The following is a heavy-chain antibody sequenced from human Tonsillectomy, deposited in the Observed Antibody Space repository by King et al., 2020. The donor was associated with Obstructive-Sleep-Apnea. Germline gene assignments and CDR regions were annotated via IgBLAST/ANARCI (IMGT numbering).Heavy chain of an antibody. CDR3: AGGSGAAAVNWCDP. CDR2: INHSGST. Sequence: VQLQQWGAGLLKPSETLSLTCVVFGGSFSDYYWSWIRQPPGKGLEWIGEINHSGSTNYNPSLKSRVAVSADTSKNQFSLKLSSVTAADTAVYYCAGGSGAAAVNWCDPWGQGTLVTVSS. V-gene: IGHV4-34*01. CDR1: GGSFSDYY. J-gene: IGHJ5*02. D-gene: IGHD6-13*01.